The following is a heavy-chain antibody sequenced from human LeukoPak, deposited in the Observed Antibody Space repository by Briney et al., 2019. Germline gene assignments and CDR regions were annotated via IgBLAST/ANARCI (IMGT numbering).Heavy chain of an antibody. Sequence: GGSLRLSCAASGFTVSSNYMSWVRQAPGKGLEWVSVIYSGGGTYYADSVKGRFTTSRDNSKNTLYLQMNSLRAEDTAVYYCARDNGVVEATFTWGQGTLVTVSS. CDR3: ARDNGVVEATFT. V-gene: IGHV3-66*01. CDR1: GFTVSSNY. D-gene: IGHD1-26*01. CDR2: IYSGGGT. J-gene: IGHJ5*02.